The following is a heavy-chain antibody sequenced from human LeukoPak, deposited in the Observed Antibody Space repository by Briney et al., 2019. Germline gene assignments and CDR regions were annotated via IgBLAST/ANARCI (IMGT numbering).Heavy chain of an antibody. CDR3: ARGGRYNWNYRGYYYYMDV. CDR2: IYTSGST. J-gene: IGHJ6*03. CDR1: GGSFSGYY. Sequence: PSETLSLTCAVYGGSFSGYYWSWIRQPPGRGLEWIGRIYTSGSTNYNPSLKSRVTISVDTSKNQFSLKLSSVTAADTAVYYCARGGRYNWNYRGYYYYMDVWGKGTTVTVSS. D-gene: IGHD1-7*01. V-gene: IGHV4-59*10.